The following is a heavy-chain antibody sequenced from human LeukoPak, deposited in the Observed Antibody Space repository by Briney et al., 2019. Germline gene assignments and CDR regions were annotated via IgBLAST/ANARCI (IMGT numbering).Heavy chain of an antibody. Sequence: PGGSLRLSCAASGSTSITHWMYWVRHAPGKGLVWVSLINYDGSTTSYADSVKGRFTISRDNAKNTLFLQMDNLRGEDTAVYYFARPVVTSFYFWGQGTLGTGSS. J-gene: IGHJ4*02. CDR3: ARPVVTSFYF. V-gene: IGHV3-74*01. CDR2: INYDGSTT. CDR1: GSTSITHW. D-gene: IGHD2-21*02.